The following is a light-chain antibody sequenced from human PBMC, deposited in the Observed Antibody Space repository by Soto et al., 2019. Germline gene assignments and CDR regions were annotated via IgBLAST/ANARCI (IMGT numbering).Light chain of an antibody. CDR1: QSVDTTF. Sequence: EIVLTQSPGSLSLSPGQRATLSCRASQSVDTTFFAWYQKKPGQAPRLLIYGASKRATGIPDRFSGSGSGRDFTLIISRLEPEDFAVYYCQQYMSSVTFVQGTKVEIK. CDR3: QQYMSSVT. V-gene: IGKV3-20*01. J-gene: IGKJ1*01. CDR2: GAS.